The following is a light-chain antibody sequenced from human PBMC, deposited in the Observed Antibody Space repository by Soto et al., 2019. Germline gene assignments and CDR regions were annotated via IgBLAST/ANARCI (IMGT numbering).Light chain of an antibody. CDR2: GAS. Sequence: DIQLTQSPPTLSASVGDRVTITCRASQSIRYYLAWYQQMPGKAPKLLIYGASSLQSGVPSRFSGSGSGTEFTLTISSLQPDDFATYFCQHHKRYSQTFGQGTKVEIK. V-gene: IGKV1-5*01. J-gene: IGKJ1*01. CDR3: QHHKRYSQT. CDR1: QSIRYY.